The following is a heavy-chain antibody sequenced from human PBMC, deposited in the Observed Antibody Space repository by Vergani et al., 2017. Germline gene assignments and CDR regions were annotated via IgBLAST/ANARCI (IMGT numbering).Heavy chain of an antibody. CDR3: ARRAYGNDAFDI. J-gene: IGHJ3*02. V-gene: IGHV4-39*01. Sequence: QLQLQESGPGLVKPSETLSLTCTVSGGSISSSSYYWGWIRQPPGKGLEWIGGIYYSGSTYYNPSLKSRVTISVDTSKNQFSLKLSSVTAADTAVYCCARRAYGNDAFDIWGQGTMVTVSS. D-gene: IGHD3-10*01. CDR2: IYYSGST. CDR1: GGSISSSSYY.